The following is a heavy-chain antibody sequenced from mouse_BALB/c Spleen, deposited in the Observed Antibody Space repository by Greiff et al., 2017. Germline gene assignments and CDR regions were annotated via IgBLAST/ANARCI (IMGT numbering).Heavy chain of an antibody. Sequence: VQLQQSGGGLVKPGGSLKLSCAASGFTFSDYYMYWVRQTPEKRLEWVATISDGGSYTYYPDSVKGRFTISRDNAKNNLYLQMSSLKSEDTAMYYCARPSTMGRGVYYAMDYWGQGTSVTVSS. CDR2: ISDGGSYT. D-gene: IGHD2-1*01. CDR1: GFTFSDYY. CDR3: ARPSTMGRGVYYAMDY. J-gene: IGHJ4*01. V-gene: IGHV5-4*02.